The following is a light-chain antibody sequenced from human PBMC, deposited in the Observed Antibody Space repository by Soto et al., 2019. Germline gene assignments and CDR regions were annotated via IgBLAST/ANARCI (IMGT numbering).Light chain of an antibody. CDR2: GAS. J-gene: IGKJ1*01. V-gene: IGKV3D-20*02. CDR1: QSVSSSY. CDR3: QQRDNWPPTWT. Sequence: EIVLTQSPGTLSLSPGERATLSCRASQSVSSSYLAWYQQKPGQAPRLLIHGASNRAAGIPARFSGSGSGADFTLTISSLEPEDFAVYYCQQRDNWPPTWTFGQGTKV.